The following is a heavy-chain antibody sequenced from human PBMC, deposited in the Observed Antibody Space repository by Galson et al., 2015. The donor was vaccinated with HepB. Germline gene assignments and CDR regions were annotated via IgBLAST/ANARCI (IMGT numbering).Heavy chain of an antibody. V-gene: IGHV5-51*01. CDR2: VYPGDSDT. CDR3: ARVWLYYFDF. Sequence: GLEWMGIVYPGDSDTTYNPSFQGQVTISADRSVGTAYLQWSSLKASDTAIYYCARVWLYYFDFWGQGTLVTVSS. D-gene: IGHD5-12*01. J-gene: IGHJ4*02.